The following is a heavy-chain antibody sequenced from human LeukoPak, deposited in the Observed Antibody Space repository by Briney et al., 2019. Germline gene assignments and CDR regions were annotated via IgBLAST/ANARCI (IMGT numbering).Heavy chain of an antibody. CDR1: GGSISSGDYY. D-gene: IGHD3-3*01. V-gene: IGHV4-30-4*01. CDR3: AREVRYYDFWSGYSSPTVDY. CDR2: IYYSGST. J-gene: IGHJ4*02. Sequence: PSETLSLTCIVSGGSISSGDYYWSWIRQPPGKGLEWIGYIYYSGSTYYNPSLKSRVTISVDTSKNQFSLKLSSVTAADTAVYYCAREVRYYDFWSGYSSPTVDYWGQGTLVTVSS.